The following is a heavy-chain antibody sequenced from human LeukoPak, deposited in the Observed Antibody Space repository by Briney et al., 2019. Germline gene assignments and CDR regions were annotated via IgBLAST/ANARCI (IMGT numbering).Heavy chain of an antibody. CDR3: ARSIVGATDFDY. CDR1: GYTFTGYY. CDR2: INPNSGGT. V-gene: IGHV1-2*02. D-gene: IGHD1-26*01. J-gene: IGHJ4*02. Sequence: ASVKVSCKASGYTFTGYYMHWVRQAPGQGLEWMGWINPNSGGTNYAQKFQGRVTITRNTSISTAYMELSSLRSEDTAVYYCARSIVGATDFDYWGQGTLVTVSS.